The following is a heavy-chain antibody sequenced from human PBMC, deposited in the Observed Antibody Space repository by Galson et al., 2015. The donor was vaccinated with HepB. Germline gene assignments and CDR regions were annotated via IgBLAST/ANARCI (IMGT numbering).Heavy chain of an antibody. Sequence: SLRLSCAASTFIFSTYSMNWVRQAPGMGLEWLSYISASGTTIYYADSVKGRFTISRDNAKNSLYLQMNSLRPEDTAVYFCVFFRGNDLQPLDYWGQGIQVTVSS. CDR2: ISASGTTI. CDR1: TFIFSTYS. J-gene: IGHJ4*02. CDR3: VFFRGNDLQPLDY. V-gene: IGHV3-48*03. D-gene: IGHD5-12*01.